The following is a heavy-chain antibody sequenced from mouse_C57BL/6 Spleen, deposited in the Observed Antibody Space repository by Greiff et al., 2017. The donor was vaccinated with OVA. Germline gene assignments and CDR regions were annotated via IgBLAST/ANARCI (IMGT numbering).Heavy chain of an antibody. J-gene: IGHJ4*01. Sequence: QVQLQQSGAELVRPGTSVKVSCKASGYAFTNYLIEWVKQRPGQGLEWIGVINPGSGGTNYNEKFKGKATLTADKSSSTAYMQLSSLTSEDSAVYFCATLLSGLYAMDYWGQGTSVTVSS. CDR1: GYAFTNYL. CDR3: ATLLSGLYAMDY. V-gene: IGHV1-54*01. D-gene: IGHD3-2*02. CDR2: INPGSGGT.